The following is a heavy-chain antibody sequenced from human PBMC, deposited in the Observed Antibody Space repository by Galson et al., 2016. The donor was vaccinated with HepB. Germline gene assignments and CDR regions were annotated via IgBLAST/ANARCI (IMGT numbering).Heavy chain of an antibody. D-gene: IGHD6-13*01. CDR1: GCKFTSYW. V-gene: IGHV5-51*01. J-gene: IGHJ4*02. Sequence: QSGAEVKKPGGSLKISCQGSGCKFTSYWIGWVRQVPGKGLEWMGTIYPGDSDTRYSPSFQGQVTISVDKSISTAYLLWSSLKASDSAMYYCARHELHSNSWYMDSWGQGTLVTVSS. CDR2: IYPGDSDT. CDR3: ARHELHSNSWYMDS.